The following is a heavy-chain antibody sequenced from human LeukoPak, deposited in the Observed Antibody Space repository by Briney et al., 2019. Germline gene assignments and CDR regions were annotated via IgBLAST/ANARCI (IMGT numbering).Heavy chain of an antibody. CDR3: AKDHLPYSSSWYAAFDI. Sequence: GGSLRLSCAASGLTFSSYAMSWVRQAPGKGLEWVSFISVSGGTTYYADSVKGRFTISRDNSKNTLYLQMNSLRAEDTALYYCAKDHLPYSSSWYAAFDIWGQGTMVTVSS. CDR1: GLTFSSYA. D-gene: IGHD6-13*01. CDR2: ISVSGGTT. J-gene: IGHJ3*02. V-gene: IGHV3-23*01.